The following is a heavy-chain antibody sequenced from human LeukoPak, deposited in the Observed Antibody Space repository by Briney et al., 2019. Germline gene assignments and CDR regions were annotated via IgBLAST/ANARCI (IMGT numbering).Heavy chain of an antibody. V-gene: IGHV3-20*04. CDR3: ARDRLGPSFSVSHFDL. Sequence: GGSLRLSCATSGFTFVDYGLSWVRRAPGKGLEWLCAINYNGAITDYADSVKGRFTISRDNTKNSLYLRMDSLRAEDTALYYCARDRLGPSFSVSHFDLWGQGTLVTVSS. CDR1: GFTFVDYG. CDR2: INYNGAIT. J-gene: IGHJ4*02. D-gene: IGHD3-3*02.